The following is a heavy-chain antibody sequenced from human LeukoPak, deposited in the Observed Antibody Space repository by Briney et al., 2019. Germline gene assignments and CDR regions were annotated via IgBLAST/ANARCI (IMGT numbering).Heavy chain of an antibody. D-gene: IGHD3-10*01. V-gene: IGHV1-18*01. J-gene: IGHJ4*02. CDR2: ISAYNGNT. CDR3: ARDRTITMIRGVITQDQFDY. CDR1: GYTFTNYG. Sequence: GASVKVSCKASGYTFTNYGISWVRQAPGQGLECMGWISAYNGNTNYAQSFQGRVTMTTDTSTSTAYMEVRSLRSDDTAVYYCARDRTITMIRGVITQDQFDYWGQGTLVTVSS.